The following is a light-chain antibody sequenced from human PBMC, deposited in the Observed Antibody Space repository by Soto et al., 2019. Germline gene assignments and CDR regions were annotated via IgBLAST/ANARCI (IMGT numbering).Light chain of an antibody. CDR2: DAS. J-gene: IGKJ5*01. CDR1: QSISSY. Sequence: EIVLTQSPATLSLSPGERATLSCRASQSISSYLAWHQQKPGQAPRLLIFDASNRATGIPGRFSGSGSGTDFTRTISTLEPEDFAIYYCQQRSNWPITFGQGTRLEIK. CDR3: QQRSNWPIT. V-gene: IGKV3-11*01.